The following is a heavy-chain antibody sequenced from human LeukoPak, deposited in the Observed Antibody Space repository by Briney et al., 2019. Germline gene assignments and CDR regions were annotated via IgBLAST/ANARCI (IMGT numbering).Heavy chain of an antibody. CDR1: GNYW. CDR2: INSDGSWT. CDR3: VSSYETY. Sequence: SGGSLRLSCAASGNYWMHWVRQAPGKGLVWVSHINSDGSWTGYADSVKGRFTISKDNAKNTVYLQMNNLRAEDTAVYYCVSSYETYWGRGTLVTVSS. V-gene: IGHV3-74*01. D-gene: IGHD2-2*01. J-gene: IGHJ4*02.